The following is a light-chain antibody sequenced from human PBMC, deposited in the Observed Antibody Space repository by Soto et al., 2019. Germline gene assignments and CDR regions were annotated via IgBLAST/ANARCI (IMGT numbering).Light chain of an antibody. Sequence: EIVMTQSPATLSVSPGERATLSCRASQSVSSNLAWYQQKPGQSPRLLIYGASIRATGIPDKFSGSGSGTEFTLTISSLQPEDFVVYYCQQYNDWPLGFGGGTKVEIK. CDR1: QSVSSN. J-gene: IGKJ4*01. CDR2: GAS. CDR3: QQYNDWPLG. V-gene: IGKV3-15*01.